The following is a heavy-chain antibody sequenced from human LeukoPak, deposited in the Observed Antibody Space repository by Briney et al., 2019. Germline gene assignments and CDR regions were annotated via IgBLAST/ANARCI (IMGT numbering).Heavy chain of an antibody. CDR1: GGSISSYY. V-gene: IGHV4-59*01. Sequence: PSETLSLTCTVSGGSISSYYRSWIRQPPGKGLEWIGYIYYSGSTNYNPSLKSRVTISVDTSKNQFSLKLSSVTAADTAVYYCARSGEGYYYGMDVWGQGTTVTVSS. CDR2: IYYSGST. J-gene: IGHJ6*02. CDR3: ARSGEGYYYGMDV. D-gene: IGHD2-15*01.